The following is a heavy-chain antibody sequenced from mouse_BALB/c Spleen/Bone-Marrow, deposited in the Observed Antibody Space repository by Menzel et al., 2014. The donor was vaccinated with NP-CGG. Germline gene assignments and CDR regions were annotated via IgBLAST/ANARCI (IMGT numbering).Heavy chain of an antibody. CDR3: TRYGNSHYYAIDY. V-gene: IGHV1-69*02. D-gene: IGHD1-1*01. Sequence: VQLQQSGAELVRPGASMKLSCRASGYTFTIYWINWVKQRPGQGLEWIGNIYPSDSYINYNQRFKDKATLTVDKSSSTAYMQLSSPTSEDSAVYYCTRYGNSHYYAIDYWGQGTSVTVSS. CDR2: IYPSDSYI. J-gene: IGHJ4*01. CDR1: GYTFTIYW.